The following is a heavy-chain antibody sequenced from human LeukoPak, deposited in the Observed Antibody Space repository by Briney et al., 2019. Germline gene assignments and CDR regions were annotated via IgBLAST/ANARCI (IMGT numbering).Heavy chain of an antibody. CDR3: ARGVRGTGWFDP. CDR2: IYNTGST. J-gene: IGHJ5*02. Sequence: PSETLSLTCTVSGGSMSNYYWSWIRQPPGKGLEWIGFIYNTGSTNQNPSLRSRATISLDTSKNQFSLRLSSVTVADTAVYYCARGVRGTGWFDPWGQGTLVTVSS. D-gene: IGHD1-1*01. V-gene: IGHV4-59*01. CDR1: GGSMSNYY.